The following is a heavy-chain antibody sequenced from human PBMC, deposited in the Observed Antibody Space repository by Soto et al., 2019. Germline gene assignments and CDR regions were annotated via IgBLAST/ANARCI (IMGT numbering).Heavy chain of an antibody. CDR2: ISHDGGNK. D-gene: IGHD2-15*01. V-gene: IGHV3-30*03. Sequence: WGTLSLSCAASGFPFSRYEIQWVLQLPGRGLEWVVLISHDGGNKYYVDSVKSRFIISRDNSKNTVYLQLNCLRTADTALYYCARGASFDTRNLHHWGQVTMVTVSS. CDR1: GFPFSRYE. J-gene: IGHJ5*02. CDR3: ARGASFDTRNLHH.